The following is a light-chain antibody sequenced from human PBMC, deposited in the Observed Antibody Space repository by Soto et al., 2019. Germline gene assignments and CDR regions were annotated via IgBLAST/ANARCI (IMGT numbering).Light chain of an antibody. CDR2: DAS. V-gene: IGKV1-5*01. Sequence: DIQMTQSPSTLSGSVGDRVTITCRASQTISSWLAWYQQKPGKAPNVLIYDASTLESGVPSRFSGSGSGTEFTLTISSLQPEDFATYYCQHYSTVWAFGQGTKVDIK. J-gene: IGKJ1*01. CDR1: QTISSW. CDR3: QHYSTVWA.